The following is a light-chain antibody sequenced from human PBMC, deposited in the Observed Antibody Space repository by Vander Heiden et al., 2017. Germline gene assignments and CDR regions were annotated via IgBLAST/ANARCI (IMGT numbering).Light chain of an antibody. J-gene: IGLJ2*01. CDR2: GKN. CDR3: NSRDSSGNHLVVV. CDR1: SLRRYY. Sequence: SSELTQDPAVSVALGQTVRITCHGDSLRRYYASWYQQKPGQAPVLVIYGKNNRPSGIPDRFSGSSSGNTASLTITGAQAEDEADYYCNSRDSSGNHLVVVFGGGTKLTVL. V-gene: IGLV3-19*01.